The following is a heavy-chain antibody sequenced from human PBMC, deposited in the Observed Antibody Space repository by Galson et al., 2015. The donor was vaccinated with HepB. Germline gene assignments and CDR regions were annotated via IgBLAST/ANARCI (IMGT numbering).Heavy chain of an antibody. CDR3: VNDLDYGGNSAAFDI. D-gene: IGHD4-23*01. V-gene: IGHV3-64D*06. J-gene: IGHJ3*02. CDR1: GFTFSSYA. Sequence: SLRLSCAASGFTFSSYAMHWVRQAPGKGLEYVSAISSNGGSTYYADSVKGRFTISRDNSKNTLYLQMSSLRAEDTAVYYCVNDLDYGGNSAAFDIWGQGTMVTVSS. CDR2: ISSNGGST.